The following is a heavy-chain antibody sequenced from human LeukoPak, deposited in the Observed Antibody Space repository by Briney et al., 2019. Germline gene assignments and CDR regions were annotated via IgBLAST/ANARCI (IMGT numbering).Heavy chain of an antibody. D-gene: IGHD5-24*01. CDR3: ARGRRW. CDR1: GGSFSGYY. CDR2: INDSGSI. Sequence: SETLSLTCAVCGGSFSGYYWTWIRQPPGKGLEWIGEINDSGSINYNPPLKSRVTISVDTSKNQFSLKLTSVTAADTAVYYCARGRRWWGQGTLVTVSS. V-gene: IGHV4-34*01. J-gene: IGHJ4*02.